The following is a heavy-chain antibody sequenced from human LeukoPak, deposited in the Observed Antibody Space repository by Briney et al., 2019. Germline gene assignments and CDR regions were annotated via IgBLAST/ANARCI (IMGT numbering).Heavy chain of an antibody. CDR1: GYTLTELS. Sequence: ASVKVSCKVSGYTLTELSMHGVGQAPGKGLEWMGGFDPEDGETIYAQKFQGRVTMTEDTSTDTAYMELSSLRSEDTAVYYCATIVISGYVYFEYWGQGTLVTVSS. V-gene: IGHV1-24*01. J-gene: IGHJ4*02. CDR2: FDPEDGET. CDR3: ATIVISGYVYFEY. D-gene: IGHD3-22*01.